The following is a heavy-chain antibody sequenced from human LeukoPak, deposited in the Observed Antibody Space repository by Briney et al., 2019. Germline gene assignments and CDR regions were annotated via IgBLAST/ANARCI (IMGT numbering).Heavy chain of an antibody. V-gene: IGHV3-30*18. J-gene: IGHJ6*02. CDR3: AKDGPARAVAGTNYYYGMDV. CDR1: GFTFSSYG. CDR2: ISYDGSNK. D-gene: IGHD6-19*01. Sequence: PGGSLRLSCAASGFTFSSYGMHGVRQAPGKGLEWVAVISYDGSNKYYADSVKGRFTITRDNSKNTLYLQMNSLRAEDTAVYYCAKDGPARAVAGTNYYYGMDVWGQGTTVTVSS.